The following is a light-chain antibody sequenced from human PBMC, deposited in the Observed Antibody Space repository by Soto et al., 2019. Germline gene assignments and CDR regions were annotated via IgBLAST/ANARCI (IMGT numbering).Light chain of an antibody. CDR3: SSYTGSSINTVV. CDR2: EVS. CDR1: SSDVGKYNY. Sequence: QSALTQPASLSGSPGQSITISCTGTSSDVGKYNYVSWYQQHPAKAPKLMIFEVSNRPSGVSNRFSGSKSGNTASLTISGLQAEDEAEYYCSSYTGSSINTVVFCGGTTLTVL. J-gene: IGLJ2*01. V-gene: IGLV2-14*01.